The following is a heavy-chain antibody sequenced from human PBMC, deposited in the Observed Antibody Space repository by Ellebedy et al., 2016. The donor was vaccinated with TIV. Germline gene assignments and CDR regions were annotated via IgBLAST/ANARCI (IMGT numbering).Heavy chain of an antibody. CDR1: GGTFNSHA. J-gene: IGHJ4*02. CDR2: ITGMFLTV. V-gene: IGHV1-69*13. CDR3: ARGGAYYHRYFDD. Sequence: SVKVSCKASGGTFNSHAISWVRQAPGQGLEWMGGITGMFLTVNYAQKFQGRVTITADEFMTTAYMELSSLRSEDTAVYYCARGGAYYHRYFDDWGQGTLVTVSS. D-gene: IGHD3-10*01.